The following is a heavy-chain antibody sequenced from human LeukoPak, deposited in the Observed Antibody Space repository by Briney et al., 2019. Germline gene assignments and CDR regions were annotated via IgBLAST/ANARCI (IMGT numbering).Heavy chain of an antibody. V-gene: IGHV3-30-3*01. J-gene: IGHJ4*02. CDR1: GFTFSSYA. D-gene: IGHD3-22*01. CDR2: ISCDGSNT. CDR3: ARLGPGRYDSSGYEDY. Sequence: GGSLRLSCAASGFTFSSYAMHWVRQAPGKGLEWVAVISCDGSNTYYADSVKGRLTISRDNSKNTLYLQMNSLRAEDTAVYYCARLGPGRYDSSGYEDYWGQGTLVTVSS.